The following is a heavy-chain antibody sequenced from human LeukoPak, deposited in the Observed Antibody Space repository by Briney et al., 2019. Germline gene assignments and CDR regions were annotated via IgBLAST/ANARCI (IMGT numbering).Heavy chain of an antibody. D-gene: IGHD3-22*01. Sequence: GGSLRLSCAASGSTFSSHTMNWVRQAPGKGLEWVAVISYDESNKYYADSVKGRFTISRDNSKNTLYLQMNSLRAEDTAVYYCATYSSLNTREFQYWGQGTLVTVSP. CDR3: ATYSSLNTREFQY. V-gene: IGHV3-30-3*01. J-gene: IGHJ1*01. CDR1: GSTFSSHT. CDR2: ISYDESNK.